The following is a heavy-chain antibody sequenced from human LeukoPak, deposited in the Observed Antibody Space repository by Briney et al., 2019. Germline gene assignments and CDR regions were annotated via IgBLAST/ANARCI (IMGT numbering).Heavy chain of an antibody. CDR1: GYIFTDYY. CDR2: INPNSGGT. V-gene: IGHV1-2*02. Sequence: ASVKVSCKASGYIFTDYYMHWVRQAPGQGLEWMGWINPNSGGTNYAQKFQGRVTMTRDTSISTAYMELSRLRSDDTAVYYCARGAWIQGPHDYWGQGTLVTVSS. CDR3: ARGAWIQGPHDY. J-gene: IGHJ4*02. D-gene: IGHD5-18*01.